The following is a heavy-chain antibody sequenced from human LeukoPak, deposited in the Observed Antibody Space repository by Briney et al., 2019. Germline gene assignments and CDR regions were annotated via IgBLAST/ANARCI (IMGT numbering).Heavy chain of an antibody. CDR1: GFTFNNYG. V-gene: IGHV3-30*18. CDR2: ISYDGSNK. CDR3: AKDSRGDYYYYYYMDV. J-gene: IGHJ6*03. Sequence: GGSLRLSCGASGFTFNNYGMNWVRQAPGKGLERVAVISYDGSNKYYADSVKGRFTISRDNSKNTLYLQMNSLRAEDTAVYYCAKDSRGDYYYYYYMDVWGKGTTVTVSS.